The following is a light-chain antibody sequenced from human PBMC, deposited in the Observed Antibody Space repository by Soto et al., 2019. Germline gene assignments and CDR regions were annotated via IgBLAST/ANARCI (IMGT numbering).Light chain of an antibody. CDR1: QSISIN. Sequence: SGLTKNTSTLSLSPGDRVNLSCRVSQSISINLAWYQHKPGQAPRLLIYGASSRATGIPDRFSGSGSGTDFILTISRLEPEDFAVYYCQQYGSSPRGTFGQGTLLEIK. V-gene: IGKV3-20*01. CDR2: GAS. CDR3: QQYGSSPRGT. J-gene: IGKJ5*01.